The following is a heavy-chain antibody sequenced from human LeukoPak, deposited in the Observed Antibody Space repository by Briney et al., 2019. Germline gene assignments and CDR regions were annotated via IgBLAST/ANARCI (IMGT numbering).Heavy chain of an antibody. D-gene: IGHD3-16*02. CDR2: INPSGGST. CDR3: LRLGELSLRPNTDLVY. J-gene: IGHJ4*02. CDR1: GYTFTSYY. Sequence: GASVKVSCKASGYTFTSYYMHWVRQAPGQGLEWMGIINPSGGSTSYAQKFQGRVTMTRDMSTSTVYMELSSLRSDDTAVYYCLRLGELSLRPNTDLVYWGQGTLVTVSS. V-gene: IGHV1-46*01.